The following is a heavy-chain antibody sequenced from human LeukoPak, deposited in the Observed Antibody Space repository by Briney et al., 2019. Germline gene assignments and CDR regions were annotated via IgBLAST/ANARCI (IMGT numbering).Heavy chain of an antibody. D-gene: IGHD2-2*01. CDR1: GYSFTSYW. Sequence: GESLKISCKGPGYSFTSYWIGWVRQMPGKGLEWMGIIYPGDSDTRYSPSFQGQVTISADKSISTAYLQWSSLKASDTAMYYCARLGTPNIVVVPAARLPDYWGQGTLVTVSS. CDR3: ARLGTPNIVVVPAARLPDY. CDR2: IYPGDSDT. J-gene: IGHJ4*02. V-gene: IGHV5-51*01.